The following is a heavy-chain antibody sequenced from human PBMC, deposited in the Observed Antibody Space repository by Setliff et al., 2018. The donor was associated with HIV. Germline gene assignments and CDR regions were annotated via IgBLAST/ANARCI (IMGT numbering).Heavy chain of an antibody. Sequence: PSETLSLTCTVSGGSISTYYWSWIRQPPGKGLEWIGYINIRGSTNYNPSLKSRVTISVDTSKNQFSLKLSSVTAADTAIYYCARHYYYDRTGYSLDAFDIWGQGTMVTVSS. V-gene: IGHV4-4*09. CDR3: ARHYYYDRTGYSLDAFDI. CDR2: INIRGST. D-gene: IGHD3-22*01. CDR1: GGSISTYY. J-gene: IGHJ3*02.